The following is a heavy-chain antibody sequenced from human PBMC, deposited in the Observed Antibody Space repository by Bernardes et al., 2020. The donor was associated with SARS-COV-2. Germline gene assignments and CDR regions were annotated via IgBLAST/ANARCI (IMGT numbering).Heavy chain of an antibody. V-gene: IGHV1-24*01. CDR3: ARHTHSGSFPWYFDL. CDR2: FDPEDGET. D-gene: IGHD1-26*01. CDR1: GYTLTELS. Sequence: SVKVSCKVSGYTLTELSMHWVRQAPGKGLEWMGGFDPEDGETIYAQKFQGRVTMTEDTSTDTAYMELSSLRSEDTAVYYCARHTHSGSFPWYFDLWGRGTLVTVSS. J-gene: IGHJ2*01.